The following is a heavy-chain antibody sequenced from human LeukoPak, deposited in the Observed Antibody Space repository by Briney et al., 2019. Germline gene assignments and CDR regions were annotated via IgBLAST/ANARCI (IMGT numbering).Heavy chain of an antibody. CDR2: IKTDGSEK. CDR1: GFRFRSNW. Sequence: GGSLRLSCAASGFRFRSNWMTRVRQAPGKGLECVANIKTDGSEKYYVGSVKGRFTISRDNAKNSLYLQMNSLRAEDTAVYYCARDPIGYCSSTSCSLRWGQGTLVTVSS. V-gene: IGHV3-7*01. CDR3: ARDPIGYCSSTSCSLR. D-gene: IGHD2-2*01. J-gene: IGHJ4*02.